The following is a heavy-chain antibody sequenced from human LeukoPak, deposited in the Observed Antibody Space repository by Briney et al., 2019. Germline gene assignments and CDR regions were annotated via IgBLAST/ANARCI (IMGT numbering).Heavy chain of an antibody. D-gene: IGHD1-26*01. J-gene: IGHJ6*03. V-gene: IGHV4-39*01. CDR1: GGSISSSSYY. CDR3: ARHGAGMEWELRRDYYYYYYMDV. Sequence: SETLSLTCTVSGGSISSSSYYWGWIRQPPGKGLEWIRSIYYSGSTYYNPSLKSRVTISVDTSKNQFSLKLSSVTAADTAVYYCARHGAGMEWELRRDYYYYYYMDVWGKGTTVTVSS. CDR2: IYYSGST.